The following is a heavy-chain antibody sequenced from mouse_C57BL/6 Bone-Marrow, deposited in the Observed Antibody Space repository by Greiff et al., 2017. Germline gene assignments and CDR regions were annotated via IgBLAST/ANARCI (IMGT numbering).Heavy chain of an antibody. Sequence: QVQLQQPGAELVKPGASVKLSCKASGYTFTNYWMHWVKQRPGQGLEWIGMMHPNGGSPDYNEKFKSEATLSVDKSSRPAYMELSSLTSENSAVYYCARSYDYDAYTMDYWGQGTSVTGSS. CDR1: GYTFTNYW. J-gene: IGHJ4*01. CDR2: MHPNGGSP. CDR3: ARSYDYDAYTMDY. V-gene: IGHV1-64*01. D-gene: IGHD2-4*01.